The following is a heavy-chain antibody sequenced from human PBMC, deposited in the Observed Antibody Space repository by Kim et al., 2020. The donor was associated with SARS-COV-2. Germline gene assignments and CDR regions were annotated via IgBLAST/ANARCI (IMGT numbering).Heavy chain of an antibody. CDR2: T. V-gene: IGHV3-23*05. J-gene: IGHJ6*02. CDR3: AKRSFSRLDV. D-gene: IGHD6-19*01. Sequence: TNNADSVRGRFTISRDSSKNTVYLQMTSLGAEDTALYYCAKRSFSRLDVWGQGTTVTVSS.